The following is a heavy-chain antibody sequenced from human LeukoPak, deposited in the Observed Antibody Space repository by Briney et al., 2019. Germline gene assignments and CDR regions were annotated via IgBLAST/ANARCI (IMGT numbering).Heavy chain of an antibody. CDR1: GYTFTSYG. CDR2: ISAYNGNT. D-gene: IGHD6-19*01. Sequence: SVKVSCKASGYTFTSYGISGVRQAPGQGVDGMGWISAYNGNTHYAQKLQGRVTMTTDTSTSRVYMELRSLRSDDTAGYYCARAPASSGWYGDSDFDYWGQGTLVTVSS. J-gene: IGHJ4*02. CDR3: ARAPASSGWYGDSDFDY. V-gene: IGHV1-18*01.